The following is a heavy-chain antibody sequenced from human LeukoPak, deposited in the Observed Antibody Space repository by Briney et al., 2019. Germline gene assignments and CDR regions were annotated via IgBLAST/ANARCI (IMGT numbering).Heavy chain of an antibody. V-gene: IGHV4-34*01. Sequence: SETLSLTCAVYGGSFSGYYWSWIRQPPGKGLEWIGEINHSGSTNYNPSLKSRVTISVDTSKNQFSLKLSSVTAADTAVYYCARGLPGYDFWSGYYSSYFDYWGQGTLVTVSS. CDR3: ARGLPGYDFWSGYYSSYFDY. J-gene: IGHJ4*02. CDR2: INHSGST. D-gene: IGHD3-3*01. CDR1: GGSFSGYY.